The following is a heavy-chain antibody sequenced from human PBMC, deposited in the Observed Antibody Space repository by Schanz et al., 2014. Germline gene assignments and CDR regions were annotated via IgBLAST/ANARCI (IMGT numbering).Heavy chain of an antibody. D-gene: IGHD6-13*01. Sequence: QVPLVESGGGVVQPGRSLRLSCAASGITFSGYSMNWVRQAPGKGLEWVSSITTGGNTYYRDSVKGRFIVSRDNSKNTLYLQMNSLRAEDTAVYYCAKEKEEVAADGSFFDYWGQGTLVTVSS. CDR2: ITTGGNT. CDR1: GITFSGYS. CDR3: AKEKEEVAADGSFFDY. J-gene: IGHJ4*02. V-gene: IGHV3-NL1*01.